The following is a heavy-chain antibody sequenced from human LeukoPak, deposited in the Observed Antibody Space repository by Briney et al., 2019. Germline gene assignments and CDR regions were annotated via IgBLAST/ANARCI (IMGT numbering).Heavy chain of an antibody. V-gene: IGHV3-23*01. CDR3: AKVHSSGWYLDY. CDR1: GFTFRNAW. CDR2: ISGSGGST. D-gene: IGHD6-19*01. Sequence: GGSLRLSCAASGFTFRNAWMSWVRQAPGKGLEWVSAISGSGGSTYYADSVKGRFTISRDNSKNTLYLQMNSLRAEDTAVYYCAKVHSSGWYLDYWGQGTLVTVSS. J-gene: IGHJ4*02.